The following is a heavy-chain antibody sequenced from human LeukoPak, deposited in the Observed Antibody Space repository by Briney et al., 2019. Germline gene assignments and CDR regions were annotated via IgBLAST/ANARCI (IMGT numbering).Heavy chain of an antibody. J-gene: IGHJ5*02. Sequence: AASVKVSCKASGGTFSSYAISWVRQAPGQGLEWMGGIIPIFGTANYAQKFQGRVTITADESTSPAYVELSSLRSEDTAVYYCAIDYPIVVVPAARAGNRFDPWAQGTLVTVSS. CDR1: GGTFSSYA. D-gene: IGHD2-2*01. V-gene: IGHV1-69*01. CDR3: AIDYPIVVVPAARAGNRFDP. CDR2: IIPIFGTA.